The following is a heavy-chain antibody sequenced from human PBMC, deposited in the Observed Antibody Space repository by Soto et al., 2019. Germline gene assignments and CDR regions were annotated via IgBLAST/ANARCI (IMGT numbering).Heavy chain of an antibody. Sequence: EVQLLESGGGLVQPGGSLRLSCAASGFTFSNYGMTWVRQAPGKGLEWVSGISGGGGSTYHADSVKGRFTISRDNSKNTLYLQMNSLRAEDTAVYYCAKGHYSGSYVSFDYWGQGTLVTVSS. CDR1: GFTFSNYG. J-gene: IGHJ4*02. CDR2: ISGGGGST. V-gene: IGHV3-23*01. CDR3: AKGHYSGSYVSFDY. D-gene: IGHD1-26*01.